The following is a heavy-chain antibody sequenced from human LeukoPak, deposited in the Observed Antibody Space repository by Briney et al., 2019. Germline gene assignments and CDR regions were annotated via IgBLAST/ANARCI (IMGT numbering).Heavy chain of an antibody. V-gene: IGHV3-23*01. D-gene: IGHD3-22*01. CDR1: GFTFSSYA. CDR3: AKRDDSSGYPTYFDY. Sequence: GGSLRLSCAASGFTFSSYAMNWVRQAPGKGLEWVSTISGSGGSTYYADSVKGRFTISRDNSKNTLYLQMNSLRAEDTAVYYCAKRDDSSGYPTYFDYWGQGTLVTVSS. CDR2: ISGSGGST. J-gene: IGHJ4*02.